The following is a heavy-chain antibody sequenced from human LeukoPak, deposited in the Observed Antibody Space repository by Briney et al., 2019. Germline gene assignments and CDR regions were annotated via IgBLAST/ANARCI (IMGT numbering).Heavy chain of an antibody. CDR2: IYPGDSDT. CDR3: ARRLVAYGSHYYGMDV. Sequence: GESLKISCKGPGYSFTSYWIGWVRQMPGKGLEWMGIIYPGDSDTRYSPSFQGQVTISADKSISTAYLQWSSLKASDTAMYYCARRLVAYGSHYYGMDVWGQGTTVTVSS. D-gene: IGHD5-12*01. CDR1: GYSFTSYW. V-gene: IGHV5-51*01. J-gene: IGHJ6*02.